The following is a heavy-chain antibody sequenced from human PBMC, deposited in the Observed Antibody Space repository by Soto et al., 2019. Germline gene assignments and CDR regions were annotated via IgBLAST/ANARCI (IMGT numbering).Heavy chain of an antibody. V-gene: IGHV4-59*01. J-gene: IGHJ6*02. D-gene: IGHD4-17*01. CDR1: GGSISSYY. Sequence: QVQLQESGPGLVKPSETLSLTCTVSGGSISSYYWSWVRQPPGKGLAWIGYIYYSGSTNYNPSLKRRVTISVETSKNQFSLKLSSVTAADTAVYYCARDHTVTTKRGYYYYCYGMDVWGQGTTVTVSS. CDR2: IYYSGST. CDR3: ARDHTVTTKRGYYYYCYGMDV.